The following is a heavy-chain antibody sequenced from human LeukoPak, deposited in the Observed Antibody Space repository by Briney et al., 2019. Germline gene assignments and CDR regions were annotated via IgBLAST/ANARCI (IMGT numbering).Heavy chain of an antibody. CDR3: ARHRAEMATITDDAFDI. Sequence: SETLSLTCTVSGASISNYYWSWIRQTPEKGLEWMGHIHSSGGSSYYPSLKSRLTLSIDTSRNQLSLRLSSVTAADTAVFYCARHRAEMATITDDAFDIWGQGTMVTVSS. D-gene: IGHD5-24*01. V-gene: IGHV4-59*08. CDR1: GASISNYY. CDR2: IHSSGGS. J-gene: IGHJ3*02.